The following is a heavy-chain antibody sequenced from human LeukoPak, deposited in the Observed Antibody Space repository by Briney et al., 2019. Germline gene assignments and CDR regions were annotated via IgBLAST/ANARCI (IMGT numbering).Heavy chain of an antibody. CDR3: ARLHTYYYDSSGFLEGYFDY. D-gene: IGHD3-22*01. J-gene: IGHJ4*02. V-gene: IGHV1-46*01. CDR2: INPSGGST. Sequence: ASVKVSCKASGYTFTSYYMHWVRQAPGQGLEWMGIINPSGGSTSYAQKFQGRVTMTRDTSTSTVYMELSSLRSEDTAVYYCARLHTYYYDSSGFLEGYFDYWGQGTLVTVSS. CDR1: GYTFTSYY.